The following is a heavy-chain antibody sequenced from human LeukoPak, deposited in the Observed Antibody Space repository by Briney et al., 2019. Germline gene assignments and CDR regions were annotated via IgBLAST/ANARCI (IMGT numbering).Heavy chain of an antibody. CDR2: IYYSGST. J-gene: IGHJ4*02. D-gene: IGHD4-17*01. CDR3: ASQSPYGNYFDY. Sequence: SETLSLTCTVSGGSISSGGYYWSWIRQHPGKGLEWIGYIYYSGSTYYNPPLKSRVTISVDTSKNQFSLKLSSVTATDTAVYYCASQSPYGNYFDYWGQGTLVTVSS. CDR1: GGSISSGGYY. V-gene: IGHV4-31*03.